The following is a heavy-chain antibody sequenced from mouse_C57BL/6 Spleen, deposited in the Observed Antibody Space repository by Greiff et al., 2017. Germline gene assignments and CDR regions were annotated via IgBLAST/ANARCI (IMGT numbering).Heavy chain of an antibody. CDR3: ASYYGYDEYYFDY. D-gene: IGHD2-2*01. Sequence: EVQLQQSVAELVRPGASVKLSCTASGFNIKNTYMHWVKQRPEQGLEWIGRIDPANGNPKNAPKLQGKATITADKSSNTAYLQLSSLTSEDTAIYYCASYYGYDEYYFDYWGQGTTLTVSS. J-gene: IGHJ2*01. V-gene: IGHV14-3*01. CDR1: GFNIKNTY. CDR2: IDPANGNP.